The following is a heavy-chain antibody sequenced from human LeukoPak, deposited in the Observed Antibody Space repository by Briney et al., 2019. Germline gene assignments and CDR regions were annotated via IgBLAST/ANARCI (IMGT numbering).Heavy chain of an antibody. CDR1: GFTFDDYA. Sequence: GGSLRLSCAASGFTFDDYAMHWVRHAPGKGLGWVSGISWNSGSIGYADSVKGRFTISRDNAKNSLYLQMNSLRAEDTAVYYCARARAPDVLLWFGEFGAFDIWGQGTMVTVSS. J-gene: IGHJ3*02. CDR3: ARARAPDVLLWFGEFGAFDI. CDR2: ISWNSGSI. D-gene: IGHD3-10*01. V-gene: IGHV3-9*01.